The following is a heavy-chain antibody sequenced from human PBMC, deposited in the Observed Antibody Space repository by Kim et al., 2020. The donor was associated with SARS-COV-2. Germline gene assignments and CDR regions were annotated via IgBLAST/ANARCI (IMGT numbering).Heavy chain of an antibody. CDR3: GKQSHSSTGYLEY. V-gene: IGHV3-23*01. D-gene: IGHD3-9*01. Sequence: GGSLRLSCGASGFNFSRYSIAWVRHAPGKGLEWVSAIGAGGGSTYYARSVRGRFVISRDNTKNTVYLQMSRLSAEDTATYYCGKQSHSSTGYLEYWGPGT. CDR2: IGAGGGST. CDR1: GFNFSRYS. J-gene: IGHJ4*02.